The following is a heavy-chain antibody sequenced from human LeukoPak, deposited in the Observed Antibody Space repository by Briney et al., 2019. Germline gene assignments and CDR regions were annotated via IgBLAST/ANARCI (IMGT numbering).Heavy chain of an antibody. D-gene: IGHD3-10*01. Sequence: ASVKVSCKASGYTFTSYDINWVRQATGQGLEWMGWMNPNSGNTGYAQKFQGRVTITRNTSISTAYMELSSLRSEDTAVYYCARGDIYGSGSYYNPYNLDYWGQGTLVTVSS. J-gene: IGHJ4*02. CDR1: GYTFTSYD. CDR3: ARGDIYGSGSYYNPYNLDY. V-gene: IGHV1-8*01. CDR2: MNPNSGNT.